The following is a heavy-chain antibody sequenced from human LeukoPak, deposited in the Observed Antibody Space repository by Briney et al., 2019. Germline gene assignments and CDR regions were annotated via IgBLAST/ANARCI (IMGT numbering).Heavy chain of an antibody. CDR3: AKLVYYDSSGYYYGEDGY. CDR1: GFTFSSYE. Sequence: GGSLRLSCAASGFTFSSYELNWVRQAPGKGLEWVSYISSSGSTIYYADSVKGRFTISRDNSKNTLYLQMNSLRAEDTAVYYCAKLVYYDSSGYYYGEDGYWGQGTLVTVSS. J-gene: IGHJ4*02. V-gene: IGHV3-48*03. D-gene: IGHD3-22*01. CDR2: ISSSGSTI.